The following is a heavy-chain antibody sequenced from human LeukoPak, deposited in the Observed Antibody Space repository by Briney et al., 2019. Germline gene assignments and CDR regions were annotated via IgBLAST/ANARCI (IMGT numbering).Heavy chain of an antibody. V-gene: IGHV4-59*08. CDR2: IYYSGNT. CDR3: ARRHPSGRGSGLDY. D-gene: IGHD2-15*01. CDR1: GGSVIGHY. J-gene: IGHJ4*02. Sequence: SETLSLTCAFSGGSVIGHYWSWIRQPPGKRLEWIGYIYYSGNTNYNPSLKSRLTISVDTSKNQFSLKLSSVTAADTAVYYCARRHPSGRGSGLDYWGQGTLVTVSS.